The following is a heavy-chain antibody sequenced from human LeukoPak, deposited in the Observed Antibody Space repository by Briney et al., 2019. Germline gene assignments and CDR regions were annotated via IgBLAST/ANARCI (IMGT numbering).Heavy chain of an antibody. CDR3: ARRYCGGDCYLDAFDI. D-gene: IGHD2-21*02. CDR1: GYTFTSYG. J-gene: IGHJ3*02. Sequence: ASVKVSCKASGYTFTSYGINWVRQAPGQGLEWMGWISAYNGNTNYAQKLQGRVTMTTDTSTSTAYMELRSLRSDDTAVYYCARRYCGGDCYLDAFDIWGQGTTVTVSS. V-gene: IGHV1-18*01. CDR2: ISAYNGNT.